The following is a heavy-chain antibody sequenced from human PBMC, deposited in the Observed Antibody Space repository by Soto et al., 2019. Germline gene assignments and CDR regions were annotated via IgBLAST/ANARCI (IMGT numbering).Heavy chain of an antibody. V-gene: IGHV4-39*01. D-gene: IGHD3-3*01. CDR2: IYYSGST. Sequence: SETLSLTCTVSGGSISSSSYYWGWIRQPPGKGLEWIGSIYYSGSTYYDPSLKSRVTISVDTSKNQFSLKLSSVTTADTAVYYCARMVAHSYYDFWSGYYRNYYYGLDVWGQGTTVTVSS. CDR1: GGSISSSSYY. J-gene: IGHJ6*02. CDR3: ARMVAHSYYDFWSGYYRNYYYGLDV.